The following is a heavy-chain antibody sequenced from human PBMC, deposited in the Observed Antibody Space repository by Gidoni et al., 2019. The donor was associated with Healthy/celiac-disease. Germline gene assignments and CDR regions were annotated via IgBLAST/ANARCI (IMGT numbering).Heavy chain of an antibody. V-gene: IGHV3-48*02. CDR1: GFTFSSYS. D-gene: IGHD3-22*01. CDR2: ISSSSSTI. J-gene: IGHJ3*02. Sequence: EVQLVESGGGLVQPGGSLRLSCAASGFTFSSYSMNWVRQAPGKGLELVSYISSSSSTIYYADSVKGRFTISRDNAKNSLYLQMNSLRDEDTAVYYCARVGFKNYYDSTDDAFDIWGQGTMVTVSS. CDR3: ARVGFKNYYDSTDDAFDI.